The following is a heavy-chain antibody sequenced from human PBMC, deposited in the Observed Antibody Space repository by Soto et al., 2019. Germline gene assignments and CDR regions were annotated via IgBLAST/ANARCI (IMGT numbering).Heavy chain of an antibody. V-gene: IGHV3-48*02. Sequence: EVQLVESGGGLVQPGGSLRLSCAASGFTFSSYSMNWVRQAPGKGLEWVSYISSSSSTIFYSDSVKGRFTISRDNAKNXXYRQMNSLRDGDTAVYYCARESRFLEWLALNWFDPWGQGTLVTVSS. J-gene: IGHJ5*02. CDR1: GFTFSSYS. D-gene: IGHD3-3*01. CDR3: ARESRFLEWLALNWFDP. CDR2: ISSSSSTI.